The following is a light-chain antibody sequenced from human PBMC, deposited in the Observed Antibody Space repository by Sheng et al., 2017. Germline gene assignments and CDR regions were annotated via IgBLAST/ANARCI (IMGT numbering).Light chain of an antibody. CDR1: SSNLGSNT. V-gene: IGLV1-44*01. CDR3: GTWDTSLSVYV. Sequence: QSVLTQPPSASGTPGQRVTISCSGSSSNLGSNTVNWYQQLPGTAPKVLIHTNNQRPSGVPDRFSGSKSGTSATLGITGLQTGDEADYYCGTWDTSLSVYVFGTGTKVTVL. CDR2: TNN. J-gene: IGLJ1*01.